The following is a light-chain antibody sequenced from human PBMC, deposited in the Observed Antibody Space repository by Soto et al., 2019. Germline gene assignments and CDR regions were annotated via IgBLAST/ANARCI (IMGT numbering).Light chain of an antibody. V-gene: IGLV2-23*02. CDR3: CSYAGSSTQV. CDR2: EVS. Sequence: QSALTQPASVSGSPGQSITVSCTGTSSDVGSYDLVSWYQQHPGKAPKLMIYEVSKRPSGVSNRFSGSKSGNTASLTISGLQAEDEGDYYCCSYAGSSTQVFGGGTQLTGL. J-gene: IGLJ2*01. CDR1: SSDVGSYDL.